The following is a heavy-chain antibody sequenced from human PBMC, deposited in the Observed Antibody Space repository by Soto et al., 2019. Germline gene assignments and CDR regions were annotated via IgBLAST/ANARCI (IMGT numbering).Heavy chain of an antibody. Sequence: SETLSLTCTVSGGSISSGGYYWSWIRQHPGKGLEWIGYIYYSGSTYYNPSLKSRVTISVDTSKNQFSLKLSSVTAADTAVYYCATGRDYYDSSGYFDYWGQGTLVTSPQ. D-gene: IGHD3-22*01. CDR2: IYYSGST. CDR3: ATGRDYYDSSGYFDY. CDR1: GGSISSGGYY. V-gene: IGHV4-31*03. J-gene: IGHJ4*02.